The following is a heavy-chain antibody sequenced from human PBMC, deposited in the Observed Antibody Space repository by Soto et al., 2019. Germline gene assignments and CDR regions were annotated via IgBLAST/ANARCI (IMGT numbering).Heavy chain of an antibody. CDR3: ARDPLWFGESLSWGGSDY. Sequence: PSETLSLTCAVSGFSISSGYHWGWIRQPPGKGLEWIGNIYHSGSTYYNPSLKSRLTISVDTSKDQFSLKLSSVTAAETAVYYCARDPLWFGESLSWGGSDYWGQGTLVTVSS. J-gene: IGHJ4*02. CDR1: GFSISSGYH. D-gene: IGHD3-10*01. V-gene: IGHV4-38-2*02. CDR2: IYHSGST.